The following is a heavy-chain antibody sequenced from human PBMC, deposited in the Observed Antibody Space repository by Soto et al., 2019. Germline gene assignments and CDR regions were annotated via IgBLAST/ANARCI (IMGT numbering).Heavy chain of an antibody. Sequence: GGSLRLSCAASGFTFSSYWIHWVRQAPGKGLVWVSRINSDGSSTTYADSVKGRFTISRDNAKNTLYLQMTSLRVEDTAVYYCARVSREVVPAAIDYWGQGTLVTVSS. J-gene: IGHJ4*02. CDR2: INSDGSST. D-gene: IGHD2-2*01. V-gene: IGHV3-74*01. CDR1: GFTFSSYW. CDR3: ARVSREVVPAAIDY.